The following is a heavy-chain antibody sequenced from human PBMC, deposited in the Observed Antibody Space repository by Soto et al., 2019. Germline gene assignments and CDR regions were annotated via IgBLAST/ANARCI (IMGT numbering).Heavy chain of an antibody. CDR2: MNPNSGNT. CDR3: ARASEYDFWSGYYFRLDY. D-gene: IGHD3-3*01. Sequence: ASVQVSCKASGYTFTSYDINWVRQATGQGLEWMGWMNPNSGNTGYAQKFQGRVTMTRNTSISTAYMELSSLRSEDTAVYYCARASEYDFWSGYYFRLDYWGQGTLGTVSS. J-gene: IGHJ4*02. CDR1: GYTFTSYD. V-gene: IGHV1-8*01.